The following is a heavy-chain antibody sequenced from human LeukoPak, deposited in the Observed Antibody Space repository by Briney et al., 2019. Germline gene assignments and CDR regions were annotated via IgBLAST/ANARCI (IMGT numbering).Heavy chain of an antibody. CDR3: PRHEYSGSYYGLSWFDP. CDR2: IYYSGST. V-gene: IGHV4-39*01. J-gene: IGHJ5*02. D-gene: IGHD1-26*01. CDR1: GGSISSSGYY. Sequence: SETLSLTCTVSGGSISSSGYYWGWIRQPPGRGREWIASIYYSGSTYYNPSLKSRVTISVDTSKNQLSRKRSSLPAADTAVYYFPRHEYSGSYYGLSWFDPWGQGTLVTVSS.